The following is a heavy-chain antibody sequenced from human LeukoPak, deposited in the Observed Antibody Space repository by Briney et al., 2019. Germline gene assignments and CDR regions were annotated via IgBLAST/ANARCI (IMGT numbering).Heavy chain of an antibody. J-gene: IGHJ3*02. V-gene: IGHV3-23*01. CDR1: GFTFSSYA. CDR2: ISGSGGST. D-gene: IGHD3-22*01. Sequence: GGSLRLSCAASGFTFSSYAISWVRQAPGKGLEWVSAISGSGGSTYYAGSVKGRFTISRDNSKNTLYLQMNSLRAEDTAVYYCAKDGSYYYDSSGYYYVLVPGGYDAFDIWGQGTMVTVSS. CDR3: AKDGSYYYDSSGYYYVLVPGGYDAFDI.